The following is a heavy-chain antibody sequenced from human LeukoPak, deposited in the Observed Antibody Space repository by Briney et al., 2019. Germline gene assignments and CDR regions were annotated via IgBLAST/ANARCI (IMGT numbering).Heavy chain of an antibody. V-gene: IGHV1-2*02. Sequence: GASVKVSCKASGYTFTGYYIHWVRQAPGQGLEWMGWINPDSGGTNYAQKFQGGVTMTRDTSISTAYMELSRLRSDDTAVYYCARDGSGGSGAFDIWGQGTMVTVSS. CDR2: INPDSGGT. J-gene: IGHJ3*02. CDR1: GYTFTGYY. D-gene: IGHD3-10*01. CDR3: ARDGSGGSGAFDI.